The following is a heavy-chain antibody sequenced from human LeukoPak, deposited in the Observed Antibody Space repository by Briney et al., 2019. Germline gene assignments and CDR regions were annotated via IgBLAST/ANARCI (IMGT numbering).Heavy chain of an antibody. CDR3: ARWTNFHAFDI. Sequence: GGSLRLSCAASEFSVEYNYMTWVRQAPGKGLEWVSLLYSAGSTNYADSVKGRFTISRDDSKNTVYLQMNSLRAEDTAVYYCARWTNFHAFDIWGQGTLVTVSS. V-gene: IGHV3-53*01. D-gene: IGHD1-1*01. J-gene: IGHJ3*02. CDR1: EFSVEYNY. CDR2: LYSAGST.